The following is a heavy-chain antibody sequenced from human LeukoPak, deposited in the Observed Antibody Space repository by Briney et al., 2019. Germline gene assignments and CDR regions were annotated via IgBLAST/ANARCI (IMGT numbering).Heavy chain of an antibody. J-gene: IGHJ4*02. CDR3: ARDDRFLEWLLPGDY. CDR2: ISSSGSTI. V-gene: IGHV3-11*01. CDR1: GFTFSDYY. Sequence: KLGGSLRLSCAASGFTFSDYYTSWIRQAPGKGLEWVSYISSSGSTIYYADSVKGRFTISRDNAKNSLYLQMNSLRAEDTAVYYCARDDRFLEWLLPGDYWGQGTLVTVSS. D-gene: IGHD3-3*01.